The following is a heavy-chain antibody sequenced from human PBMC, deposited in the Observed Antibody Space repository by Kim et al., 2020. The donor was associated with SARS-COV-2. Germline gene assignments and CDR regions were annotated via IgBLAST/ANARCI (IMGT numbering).Heavy chain of an antibody. J-gene: IGHJ4*02. Sequence: LRSRLTLSVDTSKTQFSLKLSSVTAADTAVYYCARQVWRLFIAAAPYYFDYWGQGTLVTVSS. CDR3: ARQVWRLFIAAAPYYFDY. V-gene: IGHV4-39*01. D-gene: IGHD6-25*01.